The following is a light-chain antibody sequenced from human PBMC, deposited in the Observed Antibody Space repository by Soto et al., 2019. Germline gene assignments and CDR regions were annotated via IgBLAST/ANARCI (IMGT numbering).Light chain of an antibody. V-gene: IGLV2-14*01. CDR3: SSYTSSSTLGV. Sequence: QSALTQPASVSGSPGQSITISCTGTSSDVGGYNYVSWYQQHPGKAPKLMIYEVNNRPSGVSNRFSGSKSGSTASLTISGLQDEDEADYYCSSYTSSSTLGVFGTGTKLTVL. CDR2: EVN. CDR1: SSDVGGYNY. J-gene: IGLJ1*01.